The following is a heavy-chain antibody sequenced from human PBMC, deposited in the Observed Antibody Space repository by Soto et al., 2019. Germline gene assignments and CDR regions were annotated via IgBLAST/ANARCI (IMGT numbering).Heavy chain of an antibody. Sequence: QVQLVESGGGLVKPGGSLRLSCAASGFTFSDYYMSWIRQAPGKGLEWVSYISSSGSAIYYADSVKGRFTISRDNAKNSLYLQMNSLSAEDTAVYYCARDGTTVTTSDYTAFDYWGQGNLVTVSS. CDR1: GFTFSDYY. D-gene: IGHD4-17*01. CDR3: ARDGTTVTTSDYTAFDY. J-gene: IGHJ4*02. V-gene: IGHV3-11*01. CDR2: ISSSGSAI.